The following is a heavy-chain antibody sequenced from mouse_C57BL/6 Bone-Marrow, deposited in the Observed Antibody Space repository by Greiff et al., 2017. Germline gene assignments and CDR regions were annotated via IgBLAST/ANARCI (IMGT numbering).Heavy chain of an antibody. J-gene: IGHJ2*01. CDR1: GFTFSNYW. CDR2: IRLKSDNYAT. CDR3: TGITTASEYFDY. Sequence: EVQRVESGGGLVQPGGSMKLSCVASGFTFSNYWMNWVRQSPEKGLEWVAQIRLKSDNYATHYAESVKGRFTISRDDSKSSVYLQMNNLRAEDTGIYYCTGITTASEYFDYWGQGTTLTVSS. D-gene: IGHD1-1*01. V-gene: IGHV6-3*01.